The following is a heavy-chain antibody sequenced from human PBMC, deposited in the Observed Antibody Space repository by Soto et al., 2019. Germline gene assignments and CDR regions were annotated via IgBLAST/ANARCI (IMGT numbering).Heavy chain of an antibody. V-gene: IGHV3-23*01. CDR2: VNNGGGGT. Sequence: GGSLRLSCSASGFTFSNYAMTWVRQAPGKGPEWISTVNNGGGGTYYADSVKGRFTISRDNSKNTLYLQVSSLRAEDTAVYYCAKERLGRGIDYWGQGILVTVSS. J-gene: IGHJ4*02. CDR1: GFTFSNYA. D-gene: IGHD3-10*01. CDR3: AKERLGRGIDY.